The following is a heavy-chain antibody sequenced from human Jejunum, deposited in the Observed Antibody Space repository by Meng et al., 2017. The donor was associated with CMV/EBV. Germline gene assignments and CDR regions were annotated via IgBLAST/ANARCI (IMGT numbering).Heavy chain of an antibody. CDR1: YY. CDR2: ISSNESVI. Sequence: YYMTLIRQAPGKGLEWIASISSNESVIYYEDSVKGRFTIARDNAKNSLHLQMNSLRAEDTAVYYCARGVWVGFCPNVFCFNNWFDPWGLGTLVTVSS. CDR3: ARGVWVGFCPNVFCFNNWFDP. D-gene: IGHD2-8*01. V-gene: IGHV3-11*01. J-gene: IGHJ5*02.